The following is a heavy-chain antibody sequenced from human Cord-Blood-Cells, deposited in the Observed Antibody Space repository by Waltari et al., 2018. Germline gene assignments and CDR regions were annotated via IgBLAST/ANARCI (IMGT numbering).Heavy chain of an antibody. CDR3: ARKSSSWYYYYYGMDV. J-gene: IGHJ6*02. Sequence: QLQLQESGPGLVKPPETLSLTCTVSGGSISSSSYYWVWIRQPPGKGLEWIGRIYYSGSTYNNPSLKSRVTISVDTSKNQFSLKLSSVTAADTAVYYCARKSSSWYYYYYGMDVWGQGTTVTVSS. CDR1: GGSISSSSYY. D-gene: IGHD6-13*01. CDR2: IYYSGST. V-gene: IGHV4-39*01.